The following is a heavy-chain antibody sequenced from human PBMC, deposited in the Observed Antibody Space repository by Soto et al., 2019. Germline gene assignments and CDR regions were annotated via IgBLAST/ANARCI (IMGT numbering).Heavy chain of an antibody. J-gene: IGHJ4*02. Sequence: EVQLVESGGGLVQPGGSLRLSCAASGFTFSDHYMDWIRQAPGKGLEWVGRRRNKANSYSTEYAASVKGRFTISRDESKNSLYLQMNSLKTEDTAVYYCARFSGSYTRGLDYWSQGTLVTVSS. CDR1: GFTFSDHY. D-gene: IGHD1-26*01. V-gene: IGHV3-72*01. CDR2: RRNKANSYST. CDR3: ARFSGSYTRGLDY.